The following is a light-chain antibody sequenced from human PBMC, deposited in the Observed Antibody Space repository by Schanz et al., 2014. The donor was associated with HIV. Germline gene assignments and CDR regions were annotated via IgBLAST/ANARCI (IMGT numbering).Light chain of an antibody. CDR2: EVS. CDR3: SSYAATSNVL. CDR1: SSDVGAYNY. J-gene: IGLJ3*02. V-gene: IGLV2-8*01. Sequence: QSVLTQPPSASGSPGQSVTISCTGTSSDVGAYNYVSWYQQHPGKAPKLMIYEVSERPSGVPDRFSGSKSGNTASLTVSGLQADDEADYYCSSYAATSNVLFGGGTKLTVL.